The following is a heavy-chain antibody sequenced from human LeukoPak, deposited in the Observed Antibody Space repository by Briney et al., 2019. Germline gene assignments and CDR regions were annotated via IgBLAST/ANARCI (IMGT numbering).Heavy chain of an antibody. CDR3: ARGPKIVGATDFDY. V-gene: IGHV3-30*02. CDR1: GFTFSHHG. CDR2: IRNDGSNH. J-gene: IGHJ4*02. D-gene: IGHD1-26*01. Sequence: GGSLRLSCAASGFTFSHHGMHWVRQAPGKGLEWVAFIRNDGSNHYYADSVKGRFTISRDNAKNSLYLQMNSLRAEDTAVYYCARGPKIVGATDFDYWGQGTLVTVSS.